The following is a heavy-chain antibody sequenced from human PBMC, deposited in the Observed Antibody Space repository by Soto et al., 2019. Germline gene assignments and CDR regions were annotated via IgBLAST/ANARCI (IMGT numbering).Heavy chain of an antibody. J-gene: IGHJ6*02. CDR1: GVTFSNAW. Sequence: EVQLVESGGGLVRPGGSLRLSCAASGVTFSNAWMSWVRQAPGKGLEWVGRIKSKTDGGTTDYAAPVKGRVTISRDDSKNTMFLQMNSLKPEDIAVYYCPTVPIPFVRGVTGSASGYSYYYGVAVWGQGTTVTVSS. CDR2: IKSKTDGGTT. V-gene: IGHV3-15*01. D-gene: IGHD3-10*02. CDR3: PTVPIPFVRGVTGSASGYSYYYGVAV.